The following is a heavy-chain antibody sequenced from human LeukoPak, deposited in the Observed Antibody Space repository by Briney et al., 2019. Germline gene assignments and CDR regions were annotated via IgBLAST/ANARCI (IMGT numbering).Heavy chain of an antibody. CDR3: ARGVSEYYYDSSGYYTGSYDP. D-gene: IGHD3-22*01. V-gene: IGHV3-74*01. Sequence: PGGSLRLSCAASGFTFSSYWMHWVRQAPGKGLVWVSRINSDGSSTSYADSVKGRFTISRDNAKNTLYLQMNSLRAEDTAVYYCARGVSEYYYDSSGYYTGSYDPWGQGTLVTVSS. CDR1: GFTFSSYW. CDR2: INSDGSST. J-gene: IGHJ5*02.